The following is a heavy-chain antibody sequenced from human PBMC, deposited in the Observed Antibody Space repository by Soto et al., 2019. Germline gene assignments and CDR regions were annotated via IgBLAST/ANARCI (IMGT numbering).Heavy chain of an antibody. CDR2: ISVYNGDT. V-gene: IGHV1-18*01. CDR3: ARGNKYYYYGMDV. J-gene: IGHJ6*02. Sequence: GASVKVSCKASGYIFTTYDITWVRQAPGQGLEWMGWISVYNGDTSYTQKLQGRVTMTTDTSTSTAYMELRGLRSDDTAVYYCARGNKYYYYGMDVWGQGTTVTVSS. CDR1: GYIFTTYD.